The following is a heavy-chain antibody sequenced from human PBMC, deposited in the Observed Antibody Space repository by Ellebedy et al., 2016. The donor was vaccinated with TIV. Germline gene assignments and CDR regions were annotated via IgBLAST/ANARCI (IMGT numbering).Heavy chain of an antibody. CDR1: EFTFSSYW. J-gene: IGHJ4*02. CDR2: IKQDGSEK. D-gene: IGHD6-19*01. V-gene: IGHV3-7*01. Sequence: GESLKISCAASEFTFSSYWMSWVRQAPGKGLKWVANIKQDGSEKYYVDSVKGRFTISRDNAKNSLYLQMNSLRAEDTAVYYCARLHSTGWYGPDYWGQGTLVTVSS. CDR3: ARLHSTGWYGPDY.